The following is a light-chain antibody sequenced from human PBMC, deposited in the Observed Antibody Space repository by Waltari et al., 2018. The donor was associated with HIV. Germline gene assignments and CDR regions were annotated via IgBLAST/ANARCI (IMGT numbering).Light chain of an antibody. V-gene: IGLV1-47*01. Sequence: QSVLTQSPSASATPGQRVTMSCSGSSSNIARNSVYWYQQLPGTAPKLPIYRNNQRPPGVPGRFSGSKSGSSASLAISGLRSEDEGDYYFAAWDDSLAVVLCGGGTKLTVL. CDR1: SSNIARNS. CDR3: AAWDDSLAVVL. CDR2: RNN. J-gene: IGLJ3*02.